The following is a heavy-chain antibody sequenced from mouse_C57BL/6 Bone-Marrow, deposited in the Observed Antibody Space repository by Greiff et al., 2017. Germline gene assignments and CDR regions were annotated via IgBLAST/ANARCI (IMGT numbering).Heavy chain of an antibody. CDR2: INPYNGGT. D-gene: IGHD2-4*01. CDR3: ARKTIYYDYVDFDY. J-gene: IGHJ2*01. CDR1: GYTFTDYY. Sequence: VQLQQSGPVLVKPGASVKMSCKASGYTFTDYYMNWVKQSHGKSLEWIGVINPYNGGTSYNQKFKGKATLTVDKSSSTAYMELNSLTSEDSAVYYGARKTIYYDYVDFDYWGQGTTLTVSS. V-gene: IGHV1-19*01.